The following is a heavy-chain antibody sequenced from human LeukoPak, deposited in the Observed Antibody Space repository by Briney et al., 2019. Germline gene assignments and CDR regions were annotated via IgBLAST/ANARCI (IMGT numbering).Heavy chain of an antibody. D-gene: IGHD2/OR15-2a*01. Sequence: HTGGSLRLSCAASGFTFSSYAMHWVRQAPGKGLEWVAVISYDGSNKYYADSVKGRFTISRDNSKNTLYLQMNSLRAEDTAVYYCARDISRNYYYYGMDVWGQGTTVTVSS. V-gene: IGHV3-30-3*01. CDR2: ISYDGSNK. CDR3: ARDISRNYYYYGMDV. CDR1: GFTFSSYA. J-gene: IGHJ6*02.